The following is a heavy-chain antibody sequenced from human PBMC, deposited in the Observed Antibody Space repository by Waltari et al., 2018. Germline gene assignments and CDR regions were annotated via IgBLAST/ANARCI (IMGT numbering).Heavy chain of an antibody. CDR2: IRHPGST. CDR1: GASFRDYY. V-gene: IGHV4-34*01. CDR3: TRGGNYDFWSHRPFVDP. D-gene: IGHD3-3*01. J-gene: IGHJ5*02. Sequence: QVQLQQWGAGLLRPSETLSLTCAVDGASFRDYYWGWVRPPPGKGLEWIGQIRHPGSTNYNPSLKSRVTISIDTPRSQFSLRLSSVTAADTALYFCTRGGNYDFWSHRPFVDPWGQGTLVTVSS.